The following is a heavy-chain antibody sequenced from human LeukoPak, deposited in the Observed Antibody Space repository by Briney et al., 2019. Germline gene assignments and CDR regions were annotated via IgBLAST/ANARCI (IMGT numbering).Heavy chain of an antibody. J-gene: IGHJ4*02. CDR2: ISGSGGST. D-gene: IGHD3-22*01. CDR3: ASSSGYYDSSGYYYFDY. Sequence: GGSLRLSCAASGFTFSSYAMSWVRQAPGKGLEWVSAISGSGGSTYYADSVKGRFTISRDNAKNSLYLQMNSLRAEDTAVYYCASSSGYYDSSGYYYFDYWGQGTLVTVSS. V-gene: IGHV3-23*01. CDR1: GFTFSSYA.